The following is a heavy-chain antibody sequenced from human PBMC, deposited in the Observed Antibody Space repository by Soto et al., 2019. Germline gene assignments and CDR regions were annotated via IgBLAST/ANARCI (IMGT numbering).Heavy chain of an antibody. D-gene: IGHD3-22*01. Sequence: QVQLVQSGAEEKKPGASVKVSCKASGYTFTSYAMHWVRQAPGQRLEWMGWINAGNGNTKYSQKFQGRVTITRDTSASTAYMDLSSLRSDDTAVYYCARGSGYYYRDDYWGEGTLVCVSS. CDR2: INAGNGNT. V-gene: IGHV1-3*05. CDR1: GYTFTSYA. CDR3: ARGSGYYYRDDY. J-gene: IGHJ4*02.